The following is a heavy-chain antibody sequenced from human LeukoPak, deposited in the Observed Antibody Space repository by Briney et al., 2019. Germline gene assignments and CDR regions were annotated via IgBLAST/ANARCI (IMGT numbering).Heavy chain of an antibody. CDR1: AYRYTNYW. Sequence: ECLKISCKGSAYRYTNYWIGWVRQMPGKGLEWMGIIYPGDSDTRYSPSFQGQVTISADKSISTAYLQWSSLKASDTAMYYCARWAATGTGLDYWGQGTLVTVSS. CDR2: IYPGDSDT. D-gene: IGHD6-13*01. CDR3: ARWAATGTGLDY. V-gene: IGHV5-51*01. J-gene: IGHJ4*02.